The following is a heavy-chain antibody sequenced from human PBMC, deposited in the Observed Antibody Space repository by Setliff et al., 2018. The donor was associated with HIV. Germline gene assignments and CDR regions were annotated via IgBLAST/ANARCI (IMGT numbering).Heavy chain of an antibody. CDR3: ARVSITYWYSIPTFYYYYMDV. J-gene: IGHJ6*03. CDR2: INHSGRT. V-gene: IGHV4-34*01. D-gene: IGHD2-15*01. CDR1: GGSFSGYH. Sequence: ETLSLTCAVSGGSFSGYHWNWIRQPPGKGLGWIGEINHSGRTNYNPSLKSRVTISVDTSKNPFSLKLRSVTAADTAMYYCARVSITYWYSIPTFYYYYMDVWGKGTKVTVSS.